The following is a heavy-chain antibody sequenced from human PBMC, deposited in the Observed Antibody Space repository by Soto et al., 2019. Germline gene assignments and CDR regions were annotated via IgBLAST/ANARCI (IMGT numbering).Heavy chain of an antibody. CDR3: ARGGCSGGSCYSTPYYYYYYGMDV. V-gene: IGHV4-31*03. D-gene: IGHD2-15*01. J-gene: IGHJ6*02. CDR2: IYYSGST. Sequence: SETLSLTCTVSGGSISSGGYYWSWIRQHPGKGLEWIGYIYYSGSTYYNPSLKGRVTISVDTSKNQFSLKLSSVTAADTAVYYCARGGCSGGSCYSTPYYYYYYGMDVWGQGTTVTVSS. CDR1: GGSISSGGYY.